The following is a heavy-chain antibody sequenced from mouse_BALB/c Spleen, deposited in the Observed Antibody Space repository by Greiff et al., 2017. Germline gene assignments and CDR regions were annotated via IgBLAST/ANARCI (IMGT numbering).Heavy chain of an antibody. J-gene: IGHJ2*01. CDR3: ARSDYGSSYYFDY. CDR1: GYTFTSYW. D-gene: IGHD1-1*01. CDR2: IDPSDSYT. Sequence: QVQLQQPGAELVKPGASVKLSCKASGYTFTSYWMPWVKQRPGQGLEWIGEIDPSDSYTNYNQKFKGKATLTVDKSSSTAYMQLSSLTSEDSAVYYCARSDYGSSYYFDYWGQGTTLTVSA. V-gene: IGHV1-69*02.